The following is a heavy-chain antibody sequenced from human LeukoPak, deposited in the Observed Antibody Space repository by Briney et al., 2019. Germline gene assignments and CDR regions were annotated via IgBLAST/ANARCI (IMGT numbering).Heavy chain of an antibody. J-gene: IGHJ3*02. CDR3: ARDFHCGGDCYDAFDI. CDR1: GGSFSGYY. V-gene: IGHV4-34*01. CDR2: INHSGST. D-gene: IGHD2-21*02. Sequence: SETLSLTCAVYGGSFSGYYWSWIRQPPGEGLEWIGEINHSGSTNYNPSLKSRVTISVDTSKNQFSLKLSSVTAADTAVYYCARDFHCGGDCYDAFDIWGQGTMVTVSS.